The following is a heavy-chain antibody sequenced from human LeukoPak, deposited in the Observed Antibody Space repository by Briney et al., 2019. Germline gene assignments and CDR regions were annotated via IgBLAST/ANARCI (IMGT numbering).Heavy chain of an antibody. J-gene: IGHJ4*02. Sequence: SETLSLTCTVSGGPISSYYWSWIRQPPGKGLEWIGYIYYSGSTNYNPSLKSRVTISVDTSKNQFSLKLSSVTAADTAVYYCAGSYGSGSPLDYWGQGTLVTVSS. CDR3: AGSYGSGSPLDY. D-gene: IGHD3-10*01. CDR1: GGPISSYY. CDR2: IYYSGST. V-gene: IGHV4-59*01.